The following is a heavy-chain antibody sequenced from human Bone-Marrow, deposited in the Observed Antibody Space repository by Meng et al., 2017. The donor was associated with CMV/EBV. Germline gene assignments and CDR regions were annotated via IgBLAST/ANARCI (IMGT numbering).Heavy chain of an antibody. CDR1: GYTFTSYA. CDR2: SNAGNGNT. Sequence: ASVKVSCKASGYTFTSYAMHWVRQAPGQRLEWMGWSNAGNGNTKYSQEFQGRVTITRDTSASTAYMELSSLRSEDMAVYYCTRHEEKYSSGWYPDVWGQGTTVTVSS. D-gene: IGHD6-19*01. J-gene: IGHJ6*02. V-gene: IGHV1-3*02. CDR3: TRHEEKYSSGWYPDV.